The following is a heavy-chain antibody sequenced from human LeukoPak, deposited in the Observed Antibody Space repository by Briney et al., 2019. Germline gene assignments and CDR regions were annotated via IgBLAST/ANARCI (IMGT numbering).Heavy chain of an antibody. D-gene: IGHD6-6*01. CDR2: IYYSGST. J-gene: IGHJ6*02. Sequence: PSETLSLTCTVSGGSIRSSYYYWGWIRQPPGKGLEWIGGIYYSGSTNYNPSLKSRVTISVDTSKKQVSLNLSSVTAADTAVYYCARVAARYVGMDVWGQGTTVTVSS. CDR3: ARVAARYVGMDV. V-gene: IGHV4-39*07. CDR1: GGSIRSSYYY.